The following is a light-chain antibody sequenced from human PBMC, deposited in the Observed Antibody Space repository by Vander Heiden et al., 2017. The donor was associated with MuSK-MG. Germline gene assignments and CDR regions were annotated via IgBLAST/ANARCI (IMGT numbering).Light chain of an antibody. V-gene: IGKV1-5*03. CDR2: QAT. CDR3: QQYSTYSWT. Sequence: DLQITQSPSTLSASIGDRVIITCRASQSIRSWLAWYQQKPGKAPKLLIYQATSLQTGVPSRFSGSGTGTEFTLTISSLQPDDFATYFCQQYSTYSWTFGQGTKVEIK. CDR1: QSIRSW. J-gene: IGKJ1*01.